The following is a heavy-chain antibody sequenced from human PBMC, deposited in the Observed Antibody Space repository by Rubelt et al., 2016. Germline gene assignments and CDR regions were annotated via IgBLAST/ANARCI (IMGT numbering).Heavy chain of an antibody. J-gene: IGHJ2*01. Sequence: QMQLQESGPGLVKPSETLSLTCTVSGGSVSTDSHYWGWIRQPPGKGLEWIGSIYYSGSTYYNPSLQSRVIISVDTSKNQSSLKLSSVTAEDTAVHYCARLLRSYWYFDLWGRGTLVTVSS. V-gene: IGHV4-39*01. CDR3: ARLLRSYWYFDL. CDR2: IYYSGST. CDR1: GGSVSTDSHY.